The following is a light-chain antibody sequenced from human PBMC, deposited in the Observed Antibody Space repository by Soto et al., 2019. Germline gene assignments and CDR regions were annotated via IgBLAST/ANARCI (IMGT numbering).Light chain of an antibody. V-gene: IGKV1-5*01. J-gene: IGKJ1*01. CDR2: DAS. Sequence: DFQMTQSSSTLSASVGESVTITSPAIQSISSWLAWYQQKAGKAPKLLIYDASSLESGVPSRFSGSGSGTEFTLTIRSLQPDDLATYYCQQYNSYPWTFGQGTKVDI. CDR3: QQYNSYPWT. CDR1: QSISSW.